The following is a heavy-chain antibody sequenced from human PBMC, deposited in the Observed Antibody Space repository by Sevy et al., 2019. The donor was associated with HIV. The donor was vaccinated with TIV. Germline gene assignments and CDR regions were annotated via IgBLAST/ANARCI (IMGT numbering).Heavy chain of an antibody. CDR1: GFTFDDYT. Sequence: GGSLRLSCAASGFTFDDYTMHWVRQAPGKGLEWVSLISWDGGSTYYANSVKGRFTISRDNSKNSLYLQMNSLRTEDTALYYCAKDMGGRVGADSVPDYWGQGTLVTVSS. D-gene: IGHD1-26*01. J-gene: IGHJ4*02. V-gene: IGHV3-43*01. CDR2: ISWDGGST. CDR3: AKDMGGRVGADSVPDY.